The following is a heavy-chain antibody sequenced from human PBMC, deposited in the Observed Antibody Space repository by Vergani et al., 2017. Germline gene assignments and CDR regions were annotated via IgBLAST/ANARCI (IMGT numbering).Heavy chain of an antibody. J-gene: IGHJ6*02. D-gene: IGHD6-19*01. V-gene: IGHV4-39*07. CDR2: IYYSGST. CDR1: GGSISSSSYY. Sequence: QLQLQESGPGLVKPSETLSLTCTVSGGSISSSSYYWGWIRQPPGKGLEWIGSIYYSGSTNYNPSLKSRVTISVDTSKNQFSLKLSSVTAADTAVYYCARDRKQWLATPSWFSGMDVWGQGTTVTVSS. CDR3: ARDRKQWLATPSWFSGMDV.